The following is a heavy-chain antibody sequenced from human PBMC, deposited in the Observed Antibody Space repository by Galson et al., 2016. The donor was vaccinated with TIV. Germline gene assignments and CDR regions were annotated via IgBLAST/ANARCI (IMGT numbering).Heavy chain of an antibody. J-gene: IGHJ4*02. Sequence: SVKVSCKASGYTFTSFYISWIRQAPGQGLEWMGWMSPSNGNTGYAQKFRGRITMTRHPSTTTVYMELSGLTSEDTAVYYCARGHYYDSSGYSFDFWGQGTLVTVSS. D-gene: IGHD3-22*01. CDR2: MSPSNGNT. V-gene: IGHV1-8*01. CDR3: ARGHYYDSSGYSFDF. CDR1: GYTFTSFY.